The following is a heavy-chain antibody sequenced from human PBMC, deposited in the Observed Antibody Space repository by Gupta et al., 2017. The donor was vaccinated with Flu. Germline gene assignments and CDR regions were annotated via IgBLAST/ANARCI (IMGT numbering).Heavy chain of an antibody. J-gene: IGHJ5*02. CDR2: VDYSAST. CDR3: XRGRSEWTNWLDP. Sequence: STNSYYWGWIRQPPGRGWEWIASVDYSASTYDIPSLKSRVKISLDTAENQFSLKLYYGTDXDXAVYYCXRGRSEWTNWLDPWGQGTLVTVSS. CDR1: STNSYY. D-gene: IGHD2-15*01. V-gene: IGHV4-39*01.